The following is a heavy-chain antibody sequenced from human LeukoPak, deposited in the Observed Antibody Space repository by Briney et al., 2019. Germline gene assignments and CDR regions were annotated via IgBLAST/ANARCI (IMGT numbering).Heavy chain of an antibody. Sequence: GGSLRLSCAASRFTFTNYWMHWVRQAPGKGLVWVARIDNDGSYTSYADSVKGRFTISRDNARNTLHQQMNSLRVEDTAVYYCSTVFDFWGQGTLVTVSS. CDR2: IDNDGSYT. D-gene: IGHD4-17*01. V-gene: IGHV3-74*01. CDR3: STVFDF. CDR1: RFTFTNYW. J-gene: IGHJ4*02.